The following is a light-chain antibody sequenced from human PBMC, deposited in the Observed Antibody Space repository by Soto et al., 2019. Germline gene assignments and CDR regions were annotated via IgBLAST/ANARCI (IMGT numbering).Light chain of an antibody. CDR2: DAS. CDR3: QQYNFWPPLT. V-gene: IGKV3-15*01. J-gene: IGKJ4*01. Sequence: EIVMTQSPATLSVSPGERATLSCRASQSVNSNLAWYRQKPGQAPRLLISDASTRATGVPARFSGSGSGTEITLTISSLQFEDSGIYYCQQYNFWPPLTFGGGTKVEIK. CDR1: QSVNSN.